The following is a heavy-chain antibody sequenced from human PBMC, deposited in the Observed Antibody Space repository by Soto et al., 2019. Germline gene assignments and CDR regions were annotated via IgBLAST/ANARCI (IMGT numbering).Heavy chain of an antibody. J-gene: IGHJ5*02. CDR1: GFTFSSYA. V-gene: IGHV3-23*01. Sequence: GGSLRLSCAASGFTFSSYAMSWVRQAPGKGLEWVSAISGSGSSIYYADSVKGRFTISRDNAKNTLYLQMNSLRAEDTAVYYCARAPPYQLLNSCWFDPWGQGTLVTVSS. D-gene: IGHD2-2*01. CDR3: ARAPPYQLLNSCWFDP. CDR2: ISGSGSSI.